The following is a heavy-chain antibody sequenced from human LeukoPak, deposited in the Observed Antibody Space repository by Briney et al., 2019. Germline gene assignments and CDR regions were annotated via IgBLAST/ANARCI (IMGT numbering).Heavy chain of an antibody. V-gene: IGHV4-59*08. CDR3: ARLYYYDSSGHPRAFDI. CDR1: GGSISSYY. J-gene: IGHJ3*02. D-gene: IGHD3-22*01. Sequence: SETLSLTCTVSGGSISSYYWSWIRQPPGKGLEWIGYIYYSGSTNYNPSLKSRVTISVDTSKNQFSLKLSSVTAADTAVYYCARLYYYDSSGHPRAFDIWGQGTMVTVSS. CDR2: IYYSGST.